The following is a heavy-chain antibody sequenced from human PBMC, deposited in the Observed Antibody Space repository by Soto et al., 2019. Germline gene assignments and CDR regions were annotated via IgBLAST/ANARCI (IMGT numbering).Heavy chain of an antibody. D-gene: IGHD2-2*02. Sequence: ASVKVSCKASGGAFSSYAISWVRQAPGQGLEWMGGIIPIFGTANYAQKFQGRVTITADESTSTAYMELSSLKTEDTAVYYCTRHKYCSSTSCYTFDYYYGMDVWGQGTTVTVSS. CDR1: GGAFSSYA. CDR3: TRHKYCSSTSCYTFDYYYGMDV. J-gene: IGHJ6*02. CDR2: IIPIFGTA. V-gene: IGHV1-69*13.